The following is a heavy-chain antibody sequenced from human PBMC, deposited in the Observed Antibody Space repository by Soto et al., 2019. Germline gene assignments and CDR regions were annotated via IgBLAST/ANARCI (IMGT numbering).Heavy chain of an antibody. CDR2: ISAYNGNT. D-gene: IGHD2-15*01. CDR3: ARELLGRPIDY. J-gene: IGHJ4*02. V-gene: IGHV1-18*01. Sequence: QVQLVQSGAEVKKPGASVKVSCKASGYTFTSYGISWVRQAPGQGLEWMGWISAYNGNTNYAQKLQGRVTMTTDTSRSTAYMELRSLGFDDTAVYYCARELLGRPIDYWGQGALVTVSS. CDR1: GYTFTSYG.